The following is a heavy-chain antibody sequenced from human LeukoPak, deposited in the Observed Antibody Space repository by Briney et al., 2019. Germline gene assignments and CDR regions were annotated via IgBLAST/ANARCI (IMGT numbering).Heavy chain of an antibody. CDR3: ARDYDYGGTYWFDP. J-gene: IGHJ5*02. CDR2: IYYSGST. Sequence: PSETLSLTCTVSGGSISSYYWSWIRQPPGKGLEWIGYIYYSGSTNYNPSLKSRVTISVETSKNQFSLKLSSVSAADTAVYYCARDYDYGGTYWFDPWGQGTLVTVSS. D-gene: IGHD4-23*01. CDR1: GGSISSYY. V-gene: IGHV4-59*01.